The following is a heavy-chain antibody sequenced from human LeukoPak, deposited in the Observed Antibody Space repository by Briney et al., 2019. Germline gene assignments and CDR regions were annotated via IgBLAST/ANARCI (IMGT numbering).Heavy chain of an antibody. CDR3: TRDPILGAPDYFDY. CDR1: GFTFSAYA. J-gene: IGHJ4*02. CDR2: ISASAGST. Sequence: GGSLRLSCAASGFTFSAYAMHWVRQTPGRGLEWVAAISASAGSTYYADSVKGRFTISRDNSKNTMYLQMNNLREEDTAVYYCTRDPILGAPDYFDYWGQGTLVTVSS. D-gene: IGHD1-26*01. V-gene: IGHV3-23*01.